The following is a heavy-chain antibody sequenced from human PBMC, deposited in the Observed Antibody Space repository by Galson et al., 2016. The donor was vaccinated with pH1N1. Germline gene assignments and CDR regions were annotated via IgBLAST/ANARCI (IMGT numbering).Heavy chain of an antibody. Sequence: SLRLSCAASGFTFSNYVMGWVRQAPGKGLQWVSSINPSTISTYYADSVKGRFTISRDNFRNPLYLQMNSLRVEDTAVYYCARDRINMIVGAGTFDIWGQGTMVTVAS. J-gene: IGHJ3*02. CDR1: GFTFSNYV. V-gene: IGHV3-23*01. CDR2: INPSTIST. D-gene: IGHD3-22*01. CDR3: ARDRINMIVGAGTFDI.